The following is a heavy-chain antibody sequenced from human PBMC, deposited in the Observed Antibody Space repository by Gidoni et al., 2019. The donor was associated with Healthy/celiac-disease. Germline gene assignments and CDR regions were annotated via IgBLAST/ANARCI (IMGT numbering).Heavy chain of an antibody. CDR2: ISYDGSNK. J-gene: IGHJ2*01. CDR1: GSTFSSYA. D-gene: IGHD6-19*01. Sequence: QVQLVESGGGVVQPGRSLRLSCAASGSTFSSYAMHWVRQAPGKGLEWVAVISYDGSNKYYADSVKGRFTISRDNSKNTLYLQMNSLRAEDTAVYYCARDPIPIAVNWYFDLWGRGTLVTVSS. V-gene: IGHV3-30*04. CDR3: ARDPIPIAVNWYFDL.